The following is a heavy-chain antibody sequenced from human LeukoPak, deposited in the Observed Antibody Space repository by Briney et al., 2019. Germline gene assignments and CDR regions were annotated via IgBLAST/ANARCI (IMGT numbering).Heavy chain of an antibody. CDR2: INHSGST. CDR1: GGSFSGYY. CDR3: ASSASIAAAGTSY. J-gene: IGHJ4*02. V-gene: IGHV4-34*01. D-gene: IGHD6-13*01. Sequence: SETLSLTCAVYGGSFSGYYWSWIRQPPGKGLEWIGEINHSGSTNYNPSLKSRVTISVDTSKNQFSLKLSSVTAADTAVYYCASSASIAAAGTSYWGQGTLVTVSS.